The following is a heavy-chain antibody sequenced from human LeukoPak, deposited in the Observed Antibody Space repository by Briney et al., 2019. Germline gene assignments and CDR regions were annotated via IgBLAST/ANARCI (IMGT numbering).Heavy chain of an antibody. D-gene: IGHD1-7*01. CDR2: IRSKAYGGTT. V-gene: IGHV3-49*04. CDR3: TRARDDNWNYPPGYYMDV. Sequence: GGSLRLSCTASGFTFGDYAMSWVRQAPGKGLEWVGFIRSKAYGGTTEYAASVKGRFTISRDDSKSIAYLQMNSLKTEDTAVYYCTRARDDNWNYPPGYYMDVWGKGTTVTVSS. CDR1: GFTFGDYA. J-gene: IGHJ6*03.